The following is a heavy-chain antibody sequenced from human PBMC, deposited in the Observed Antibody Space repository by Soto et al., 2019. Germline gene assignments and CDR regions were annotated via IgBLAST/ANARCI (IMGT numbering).Heavy chain of an antibody. Sequence: QVQLQESDPGLVKPSETLSLTCTVSGASVSSGNYYWSWIRQPPGKGLECIGYISYSGSTNYNPSLKSRVTISIDTSKNQFSLKLSSVTAADTAVYYCARGSGSYYAYWGQGTLVTVSS. CDR2: ISYSGST. CDR1: GASVSSGNYY. D-gene: IGHD1-26*01. CDR3: ARGSGSYYAY. V-gene: IGHV4-61*01. J-gene: IGHJ4*02.